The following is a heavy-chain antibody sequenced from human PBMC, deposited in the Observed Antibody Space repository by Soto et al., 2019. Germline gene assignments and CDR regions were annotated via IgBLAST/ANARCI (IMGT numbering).Heavy chain of an antibody. J-gene: IGHJ4*02. CDR1: GFTFSSYA. V-gene: IGHV3-23*01. Sequence: GGSLRLSCAASGFTFSSYAMSWVRQAPGKGLEWVSAISGSGGSTYYADSVKGRFTFSRDNAKNTLYLQMNSLRVEDTAVYYCARDPSSGSHFDYWGQGTLVTVSS. CDR2: ISGSGGST. D-gene: IGHD1-26*01. CDR3: ARDPSSGSHFDY.